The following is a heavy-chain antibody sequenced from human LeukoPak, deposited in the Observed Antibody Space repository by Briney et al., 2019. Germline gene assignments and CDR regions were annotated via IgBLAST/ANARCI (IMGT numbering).Heavy chain of an antibody. D-gene: IGHD6-13*01. V-gene: IGHV4-59*12. J-gene: IGHJ2*01. CDR2: IYYSGNT. Sequence: PSETLSLTCTVSGGFTSRYYWSWIRQPPGKGLEWIGYIYYSGNTNYNPSLKSRITISVDTSKNQFSLKLSSVTAADTAVYYCARDFSGTPWYFDLWGRGTLVTVSS. CDR1: GGFTSRYY. CDR3: ARDFSGTPWYFDL.